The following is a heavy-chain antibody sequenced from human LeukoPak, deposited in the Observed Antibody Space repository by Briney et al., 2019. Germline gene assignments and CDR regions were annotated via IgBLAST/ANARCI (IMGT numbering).Heavy chain of an antibody. CDR2: IYYSGGN. V-gene: IGHV4-59*08. Sequence: PSETLSLTCTVSAGSISGYYWSWIRQPPGKGLEWIAYIYYSGGNNRNPSLKSRVTISVDTSKNQFSRKLSSVTATDTAIYYCARHRDYGSGWWRFDDWGQGTLVTVSS. J-gene: IGHJ4*02. CDR1: AGSISGYY. D-gene: IGHD6-19*01. CDR3: ARHRDYGSGWWRFDD.